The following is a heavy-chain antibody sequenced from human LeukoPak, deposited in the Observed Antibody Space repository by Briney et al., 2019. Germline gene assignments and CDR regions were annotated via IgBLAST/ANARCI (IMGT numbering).Heavy chain of an antibody. CDR2: ISSSSSYI. D-gene: IGHD1-26*01. CDR1: GFTFSSYS. V-gene: IGHV3-21*06. J-gene: IGHJ6*03. Sequence: AGSLRLSCAASGFTFSSYSMNWVRQAPGKGLEWVSSISSSSSYIYYADSVKGRFTISRDNAKNSPYLQMDSLRVEDTAEYYCARDPYSGNYGAYYYYYMDVWGKGTTVTVS. CDR3: ARDPYSGNYGAYYYYYMDV.